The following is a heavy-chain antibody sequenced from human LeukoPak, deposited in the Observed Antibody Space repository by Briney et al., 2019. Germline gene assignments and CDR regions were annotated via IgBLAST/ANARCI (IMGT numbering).Heavy chain of an antibody. CDR2: IKSKTDGGTT. CDR1: GFTFRNAW. V-gene: IGHV3-15*01. Sequence: GGSLRLSCAASGFTFRNAWMSWVRQAPGKGLEWVGRIKSKTDGGTTDYAAPVKGRFTISRDDSKNTLYLQMNSLKTEDTAVYYCTTGDYVWGSYRYMDYWGQGTLVTVSS. J-gene: IGHJ4*02. CDR3: TTGDYVWGSYRYMDY. D-gene: IGHD3-16*02.